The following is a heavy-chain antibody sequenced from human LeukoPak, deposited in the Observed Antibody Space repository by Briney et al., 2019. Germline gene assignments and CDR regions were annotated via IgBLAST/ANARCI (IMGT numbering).Heavy chain of an antibody. D-gene: IGHD6-19*01. Sequence: GGSLRLSCAASGFTFSNYAMSWVRQAPGKGLEWVSSISSSSGYIYYADSVKGRFTISRDNAKNTLYLQMNSLRAEDTAVYYCARATGYSSGWYEDYWGQGTLVTVSS. V-gene: IGHV3-21*01. CDR3: ARATGYSSGWYEDY. J-gene: IGHJ4*02. CDR1: GFTFSNYA. CDR2: ISSSSGYI.